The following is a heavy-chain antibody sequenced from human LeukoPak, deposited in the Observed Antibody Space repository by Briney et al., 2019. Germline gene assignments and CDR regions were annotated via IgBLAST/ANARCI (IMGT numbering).Heavy chain of an antibody. J-gene: IGHJ4*02. D-gene: IGHD5-18*01. CDR3: ARDGGAPYRYGLYFDY. CDR1: GFTFSSYA. CDR2: ISYDGSNK. Sequence: GGSLRLSCAASGFTFSSYAMHWVRQAPGMGLEWVAVISYDGSNKYYADSVKGRFTISRDNSKNTLYLQMNSLRAEDTAVYYCARDGGAPYRYGLYFDYWGQGTLVTVSS. V-gene: IGHV3-30*04.